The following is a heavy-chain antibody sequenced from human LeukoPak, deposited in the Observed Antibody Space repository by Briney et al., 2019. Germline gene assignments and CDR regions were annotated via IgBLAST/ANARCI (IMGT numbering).Heavy chain of an antibody. J-gene: IGHJ4*02. V-gene: IGHV3-48*01. Sequence: PGGSLRLSCAASGFTFSSYSMNWVRQAPGKGLEWVSYISSSSSTIYYADSVKGRFTISRDNAKNSLYLQMNSLRAEDTAVYYCARDTDGVGNGGYSGYGLDYWGQGTLVTVSS. CDR2: ISSSSSTI. CDR1: GFTFSSYS. D-gene: IGHD5-12*01. CDR3: ARDTDGVGNGGYSGYGLDY.